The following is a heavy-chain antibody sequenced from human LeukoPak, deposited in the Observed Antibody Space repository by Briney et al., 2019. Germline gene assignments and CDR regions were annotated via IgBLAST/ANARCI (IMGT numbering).Heavy chain of an antibody. V-gene: IGHV3-23*01. CDR1: GFTFSSYA. J-gene: IGHJ4*02. CDR3: ASLSYGDYDFDY. CDR2: ISGSGGST. D-gene: IGHD4-17*01. Sequence: GGSLRLSCAASGFTFSSYAMSWVRQTPGKGLEWVSAISGSGGSTYYADSVKGRFTISRDNSKNTLYLQMNSLRAEDTAVYYCASLSYGDYDFDYWGQGTLVTVSS.